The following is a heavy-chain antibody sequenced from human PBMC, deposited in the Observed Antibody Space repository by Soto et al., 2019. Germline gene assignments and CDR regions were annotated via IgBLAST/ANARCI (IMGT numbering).Heavy chain of an antibody. Sequence: GFTFSSYAMSWVRQAPGKGLEWVSAISGSGGSTYYADSVKGRFTISRDNSKNTLYLQMNSLRAEDTAVYYCAKGYYDFWSGHYYYYYMDVWGKGTTVTVSS. J-gene: IGHJ6*03. D-gene: IGHD3-3*01. CDR3: AKGYYDFWSGHYYYYYMDV. CDR2: ISGSGGST. CDR1: GFTFSSYA. V-gene: IGHV3-23*01.